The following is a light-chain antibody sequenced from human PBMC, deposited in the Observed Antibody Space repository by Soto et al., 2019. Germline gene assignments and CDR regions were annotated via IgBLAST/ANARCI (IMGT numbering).Light chain of an antibody. CDR1: QGISSY. CDR2: AAS. V-gene: IGKV1-9*01. J-gene: IGKJ4*01. CDR3: QQLNNYPPT. Sequence: IQLTQSPSSLSASVGDRVTITCRASQGISSYLAWYQQKPGKAPKLLIYAASTLQSGVPSRFSGSGSGTDFTLTISSLQTEDFATYYCQQLNNYPPTFGGGTKVEIK.